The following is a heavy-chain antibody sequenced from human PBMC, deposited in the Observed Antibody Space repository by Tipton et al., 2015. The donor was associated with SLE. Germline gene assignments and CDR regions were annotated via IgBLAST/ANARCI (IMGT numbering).Heavy chain of an antibody. V-gene: IGHV3-74*01. CDR1: GFTFSSYW. CDR3: VRATTGTRMGV. CDR2: TNSDGSST. J-gene: IGHJ6*02. D-gene: IGHD1-1*01. Sequence: SLRLSCAASGFTFSSYWMHWVRQPPGKGLVWVSRTNSDGSSTIYADSVKGRFTISTDNAKNTLYLQMSSLRAEDAAVYYCVRATTGTRMGVWGQGTTVTVSS.